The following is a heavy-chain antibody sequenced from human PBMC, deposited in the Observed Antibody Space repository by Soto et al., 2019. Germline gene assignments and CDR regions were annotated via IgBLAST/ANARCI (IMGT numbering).Heavy chain of an antibody. J-gene: IGHJ6*03. Sequence: SETLSLTCAVSSGSISSSNWWSWVRQPPGKGLEWIGEIYHSGSTNYNPSLKSRVTISVDKSKNQFSLKLSSVTAADTAVYYCVRDPGCSGGSCYYDYYMDVWGKGTTVTAP. CDR1: SGSISSSNW. V-gene: IGHV4-4*02. CDR2: IYHSGST. D-gene: IGHD2-15*01. CDR3: VRDPGCSGGSCYYDYYMDV.